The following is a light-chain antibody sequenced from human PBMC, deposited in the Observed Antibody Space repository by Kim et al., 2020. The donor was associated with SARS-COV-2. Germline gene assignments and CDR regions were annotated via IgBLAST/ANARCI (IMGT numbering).Light chain of an antibody. CDR2: EDD. CDR3: QSYDETYWV. Sequence: GKTVTITSTRSNGNIDGNYVQLYQQRPGTSPTTVIYEDDQRPSGGPHRFSGSVDGNSNSANLNFAGLTNEDEADYYCQSYDETYWVFGGGTQLTDL. CDR1: NGNIDGNY. V-gene: IGLV6-57*01. J-gene: IGLJ3*02.